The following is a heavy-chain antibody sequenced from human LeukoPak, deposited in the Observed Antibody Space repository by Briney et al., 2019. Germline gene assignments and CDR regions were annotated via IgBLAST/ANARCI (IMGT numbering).Heavy chain of an antibody. D-gene: IGHD2-2*01. J-gene: IGHJ3*02. CDR2: ISGDTTYI. Sequence: GGSLRLSCAASGFTFSSYTMHWVRQIPGERPEWVSSISGDTTYIYYADSLKGRFTISRDNAKNSLYLQMNSLRAEDTAVYYCAREFRSTSCYLCGGAFDIWGQGTMVTVSS. CDR3: AREFRSTSCYLCGGAFDI. CDR1: GFTFSSYT. V-gene: IGHV3-21*01.